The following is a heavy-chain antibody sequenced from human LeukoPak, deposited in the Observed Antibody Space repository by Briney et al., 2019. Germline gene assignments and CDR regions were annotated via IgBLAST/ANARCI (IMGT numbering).Heavy chain of an antibody. CDR3: ATLNWKYPLYAFDF. CDR1: GYTLTELS. Sequence: ASVKVSCKVSGYTLTELSMHWVRQAPGKGLEWMGGFDPEDGETIYAQKFQGRVTMPEDTSTDTAYMELSSLRSEDTAVYYCATLNWKYPLYAFDFWGQGTMVTVSP. D-gene: IGHD1-7*01. J-gene: IGHJ3*01. CDR2: FDPEDGET. V-gene: IGHV1-24*01.